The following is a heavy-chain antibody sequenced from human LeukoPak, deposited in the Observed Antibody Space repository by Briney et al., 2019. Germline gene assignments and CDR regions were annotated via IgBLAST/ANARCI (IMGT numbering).Heavy chain of an antibody. CDR1: GFTFSSHW. V-gene: IGHV3-7*01. CDR2: IKQEGSEK. J-gene: IGHJ4*02. CDR3: ARGYSRFDY. Sequence: PGGSLRLSWAASGFTFSSHWMSWVRQAPWEGLEWVANIKQEGSEKYYVDSVKGRFTISRDNAKNSLYLQMNSLRAEDTAVYYCARGYSRFDYWGQGSLVTVSS. D-gene: IGHD6-13*01.